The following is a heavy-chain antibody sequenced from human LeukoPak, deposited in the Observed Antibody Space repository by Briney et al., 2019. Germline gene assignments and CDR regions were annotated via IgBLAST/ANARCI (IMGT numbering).Heavy chain of an antibody. V-gene: IGHV1-18*01. CDR2: ISAYNGNI. CDR3: ARALRPGDIVVVPAAITPLDY. J-gene: IGHJ4*02. Sequence: GASVKVSCKASGYTFTSYGISWVRQAPGQGLEWMGWISAYNGNINYAQKLQGRVTMTTDTSTSTAYMELRSLRSDDTAVYYCARALRPGDIVVVPAAITPLDYWGQGTLVTVSS. CDR1: GYTFTSYG. D-gene: IGHD2-2*02.